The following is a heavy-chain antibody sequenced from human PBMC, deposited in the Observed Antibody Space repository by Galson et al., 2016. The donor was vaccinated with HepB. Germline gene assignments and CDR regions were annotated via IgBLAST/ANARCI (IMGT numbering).Heavy chain of an antibody. V-gene: IGHV3-15*01. CDR2: IKSKSDGGTT. J-gene: IGHJ6*02. D-gene: IGHD4-11*01. CDR3: TTNDYSNYPYYYGMDV. Sequence: SLRLSCAASGFTFTNAWMSWVRQAPGKGLEWVGRIKSKSDGGTTDYAAPVKGRFTISRDDSENTLYLQMNSLKTEDTAVYYCTTNDYSNYPYYYGMDVWGQGTTATVSS. CDR1: GFTFTNAW.